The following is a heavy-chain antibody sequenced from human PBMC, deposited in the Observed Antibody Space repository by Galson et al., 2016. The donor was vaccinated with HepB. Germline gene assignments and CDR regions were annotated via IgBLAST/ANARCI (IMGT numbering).Heavy chain of an antibody. CDR3: VRITTVRTYYYFHGMDV. J-gene: IGHJ6*02. D-gene: IGHD4-11*01. CDR1: GFTFSDHN. V-gene: IGHV3-72*01. CDR2: IKNKANSYTT. Sequence: SLRLSCAASGFTFSDHNMDWVRQAPGRGLEWVGRIKNKANSYTTQYAASVKGRFTISRDDSTNSLYLHMSSLNTEDTAMYYCVRITTVRTYYYFHGMDVWGQGTTGTVSS.